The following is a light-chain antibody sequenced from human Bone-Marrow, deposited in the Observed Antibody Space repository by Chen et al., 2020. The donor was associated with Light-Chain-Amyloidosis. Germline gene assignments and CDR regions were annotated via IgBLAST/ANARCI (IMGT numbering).Light chain of an antibody. CDR2: DVS. V-gene: IGLV2-14*03. J-gene: IGLJ2*01. Sequence: QSALTQPASVSGYPGQWFTISCTGTSSAVGGYNYVSCYQQHPGKAPQLMIYDVSNRPSGVSNRFSCSKPGNTASLPLYGHQAEDEADYDCSSDTSSSTLVFGGGTKLTVL. CDR1: SSAVGGYNY. CDR3: SSDTSSSTLV.